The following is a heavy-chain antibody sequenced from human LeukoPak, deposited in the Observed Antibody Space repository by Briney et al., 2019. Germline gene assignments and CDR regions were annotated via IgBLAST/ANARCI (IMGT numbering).Heavy chain of an antibody. CDR2: ISYDGSNK. CDR3: AKDPGNGDAFDI. CDR1: GFTFSSYG. Sequence: PGGSLRLSCAASGFTFSSYGMHWVRQAPGKGLEWVAVISYDGSNKYYADSVKGRFTISRDNSKNTLYLQMNSLRAEDTAVYYCAKDPGNGDAFDIWGQGTMVTVSS. D-gene: IGHD1-26*01. V-gene: IGHV3-30*18. J-gene: IGHJ3*02.